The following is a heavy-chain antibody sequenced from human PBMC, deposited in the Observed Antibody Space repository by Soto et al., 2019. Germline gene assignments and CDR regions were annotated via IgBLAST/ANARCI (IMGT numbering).Heavy chain of an antibody. CDR3: ARDRGLGNELWFDP. D-gene: IGHD7-27*01. V-gene: IGHV1-69*01. CDR2: IIPIFGTA. Sequence: QVQLVQSGAEVKKPGSSVKVSCKASGGTFSSYAISWVRQAPGQGLEWMGGIIPIFGTANYAQKFQGRVTITADESTSTAYMELSGLRSEDTAVYYCARDRGLGNELWFDPWGQGTLVTVSS. CDR1: GGTFSSYA. J-gene: IGHJ5*02.